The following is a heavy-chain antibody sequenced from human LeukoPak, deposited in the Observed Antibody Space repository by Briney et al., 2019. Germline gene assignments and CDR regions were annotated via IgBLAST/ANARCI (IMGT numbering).Heavy chain of an antibody. D-gene: IGHD2-2*02. CDR3: AREMGVVPTAIPTVDS. CDR1: GYTFTGHF. V-gene: IGHV1-2*02. J-gene: IGHJ4*02. Sequence: ASVKVSCTASGYTFTGHFMHWVRQAPGQGLEWMGWIEPKSGGTHYGHKFQGRITMTRDTSVSTAYMELSRLKADDTAVYYCAREMGVVPTAIPTVDSWGQGTLVTVSS. CDR2: IEPKSGGT.